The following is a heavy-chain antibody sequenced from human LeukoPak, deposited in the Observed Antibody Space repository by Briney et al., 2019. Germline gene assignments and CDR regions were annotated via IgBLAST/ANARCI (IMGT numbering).Heavy chain of an antibody. V-gene: IGHV4-39*01. Sequence: PSETLSLTCTVSGGSIGSSSDYWGWVRQPPGKGLEWIATIYYSGSTYYNPSLKSRVTISVDTPNNQFSLKLSSVTAADTAVYYCANSAAPSFYDSRGSDTFDIWGQGTMVTVSS. CDR3: ANSAAPSFYDSRGSDTFDI. CDR2: IYYSGST. J-gene: IGHJ3*02. CDR1: GGSIGSSSDY. D-gene: IGHD3-22*01.